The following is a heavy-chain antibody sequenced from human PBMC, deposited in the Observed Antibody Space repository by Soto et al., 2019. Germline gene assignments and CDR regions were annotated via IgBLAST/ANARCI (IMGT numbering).Heavy chain of an antibody. CDR2: IYPGDSDT. J-gene: IGHJ6*02. Sequence: PGESLKISCQGSGYSFASYWIGWVRQMPGKDLEWMGIIYPGDSDTRYTPSFQGQVTISADKSLRTAYLQWTSLKASDTALYYCARTRSFTLGFYYDGMDVWGHVTTVTVSS. D-gene: IGHD6-6*01. CDR1: GYSFASYW. CDR3: ARTRSFTLGFYYDGMDV. V-gene: IGHV5-51*01.